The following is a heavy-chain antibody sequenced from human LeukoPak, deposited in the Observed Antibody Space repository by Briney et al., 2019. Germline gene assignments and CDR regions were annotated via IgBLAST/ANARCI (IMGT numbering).Heavy chain of an antibody. CDR3: ARAVGVHYGMDV. CDR2: ISYDGSNK. CDR1: GFTFSSYA. Sequence: GGSLRLSCAASGFTFSSYAMHWVRQAPGKGLEWVAVISYDGSNKYYADSVKGRFTISRDNSKNTLYLQMNSLRAEDTAVYYCARAVGVHYGMDVWGQGTTVTVSS. J-gene: IGHJ6*02. V-gene: IGHV3-30-3*01. D-gene: IGHD2-8*01.